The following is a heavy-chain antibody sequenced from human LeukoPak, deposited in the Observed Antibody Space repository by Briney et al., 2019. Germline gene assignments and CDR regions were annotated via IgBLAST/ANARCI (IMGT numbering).Heavy chain of an antibody. CDR1: GFTFSSYA. CDR3: AKDQYGGNPQYYFDY. CDR2: ICGSGGNT. V-gene: IGHV3-23*01. Sequence: GGSLRLSCAASGFTFSSYAMSWVRQAPGKGLDWVSAICGSGGNTYYADSVKGRFTISRDNSKNTLYLQMNRLRAEDTAVYYCAKDQYGGNPQYYFDYWGQGTLVTVSS. D-gene: IGHD4-23*01. J-gene: IGHJ4*02.